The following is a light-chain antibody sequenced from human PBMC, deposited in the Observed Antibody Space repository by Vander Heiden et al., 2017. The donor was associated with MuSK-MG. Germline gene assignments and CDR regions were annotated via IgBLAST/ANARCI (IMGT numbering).Light chain of an antibody. CDR1: SSNIGRDY. CDR3: AAWDDSLSAVV. Sequence: QSVLTQPPSASGTPGQGVTISCSGSSSNIGRDYVYWYQQLPGTAPKLLIYSNNQRPSGVPGRFSGSKSGTSASLAISGLRSEDEADYYCAAWDDSLSAVVFGGGTKLTVL. V-gene: IGLV1-47*02. J-gene: IGLJ2*01. CDR2: SNN.